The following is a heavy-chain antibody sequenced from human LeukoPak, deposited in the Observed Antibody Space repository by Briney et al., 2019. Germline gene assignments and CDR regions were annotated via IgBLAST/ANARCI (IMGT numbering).Heavy chain of an antibody. Sequence: GGSLRLSCAASGFIIISYRMSWVRQAPGKGLEWVANIKQDGSEKYYVDSVKGRFTISRDNAKNSLYLQMSSLRAEDTAVYYCARVRDGYKPPKLSSYYYMDVWGKGTMVTISS. CDR3: ARVRDGYKPPKLSSYYYMDV. CDR2: IKQDGSEK. J-gene: IGHJ6*03. CDR1: GFIIISYR. D-gene: IGHD5-24*01. V-gene: IGHV3-7*01.